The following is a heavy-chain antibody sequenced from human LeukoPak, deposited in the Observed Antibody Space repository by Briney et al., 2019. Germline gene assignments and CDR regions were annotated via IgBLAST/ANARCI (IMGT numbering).Heavy chain of an antibody. CDR3: ARGPPTDYDILTGYSTNFDY. Sequence: PSETLSLTCAVYGGSFSGYFWSWIRQPPGKGLEWIGEINHSGSTNHNPSFKSRVTISVDTSKNQFSLKLTSVTAADTAVYYCARGPPTDYDILTGYSTNFDYWAQGTLVTVSS. CDR2: INHSGST. V-gene: IGHV4-34*01. CDR1: GGSFSGYF. D-gene: IGHD3-9*01. J-gene: IGHJ4*02.